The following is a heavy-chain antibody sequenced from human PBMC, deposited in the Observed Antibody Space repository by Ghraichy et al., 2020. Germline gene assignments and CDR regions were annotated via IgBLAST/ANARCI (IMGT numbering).Heavy chain of an antibody. CDR2: IYYSGST. J-gene: IGHJ4*02. D-gene: IGHD5-18*01. CDR3: AREGIQLWLLGFDY. Sequence: SETLSLTCTVSGGSISSSSYYWGWIRQPPGKGLEWIGSIYYSGSTYYNPSLKSRVTISVDTSKNQFSLKLSSVTAADTAVYYCAREGIQLWLLGFDYWGQGTLVTVSS. CDR1: GGSISSSSYY. V-gene: IGHV4-39*02.